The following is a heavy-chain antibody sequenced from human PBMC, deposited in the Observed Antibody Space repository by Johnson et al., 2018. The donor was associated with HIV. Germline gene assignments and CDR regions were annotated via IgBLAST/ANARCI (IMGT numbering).Heavy chain of an antibody. J-gene: IGHJ3*02. CDR2: INWTGGST. V-gene: IGHV3-20*04. CDR3: ARGGPFHAFDI. D-gene: IGHD2-21*01. CDR1: GFTFDYYG. Sequence: VQLVESGGGVIRPGGSLRLSCAASGFTFDYYGMSWVRQAPGKGLEWVSGINWTGGSTGYADSVKGRFTISRDNAKNSLYLQMNSLRAEDTAMYFCARGGPFHAFDIWGHGTTVTVSS.